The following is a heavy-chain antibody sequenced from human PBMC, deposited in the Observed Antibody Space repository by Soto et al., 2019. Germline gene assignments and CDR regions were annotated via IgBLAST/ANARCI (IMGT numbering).Heavy chain of an antibody. Sequence: QVQLVQSGAEVKKPGSSVKVSCKASGGTFSSYAISWVRQAPGQGLEWMGGIIPIFGTANYAQKFQGRVTITADESTSTAYMELSSLRYEDTAVYYWARDIGEQRPSSSWYAGGFDYWGQGTLVTVSS. CDR2: IIPIFGTA. CDR3: ARDIGEQRPSSSWYAGGFDY. V-gene: IGHV1-69*12. D-gene: IGHD6-13*01. J-gene: IGHJ4*02. CDR1: GGTFSSYA.